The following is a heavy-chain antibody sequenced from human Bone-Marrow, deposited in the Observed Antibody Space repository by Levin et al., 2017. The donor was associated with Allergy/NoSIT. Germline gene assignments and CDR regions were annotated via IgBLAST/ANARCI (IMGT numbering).Heavy chain of an antibody. Sequence: SQTLSLTCAVDGGSFRGYYWNWIRQPPGKGLEWIGEIIHSGSTNYNPSLQSRVTISVDTSKNQFSLKVTSVTAADMGVYYCARGVPYQLQLFQYNYYMDVWGQGTTVTVSS. CDR3: ARGVPYQLQLFQYNYYMDV. CDR2: IIHSGST. CDR1: GGSFRGYY. D-gene: IGHD2-2*01. V-gene: IGHV4-34*01. J-gene: IGHJ6*03.